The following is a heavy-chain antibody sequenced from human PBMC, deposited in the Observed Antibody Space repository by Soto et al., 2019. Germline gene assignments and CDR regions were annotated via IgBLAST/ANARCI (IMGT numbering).Heavy chain of an antibody. Sequence: GESLKISCNASGYSFSFYWIGWVRQMPGKGLEWMAIMYPDDSDIRYSPSFEAHVTISADKSTSTAFLQWSSLKASDTAMYYCATAYVYDFENSNYYRDAFDIWGQGTLVTVSS. CDR1: GYSFSFYW. J-gene: IGHJ3*02. CDR3: ATAYVYDFENSNYYRDAFDI. CDR2: MYPDDSDI. D-gene: IGHD3-22*01. V-gene: IGHV5-51*01.